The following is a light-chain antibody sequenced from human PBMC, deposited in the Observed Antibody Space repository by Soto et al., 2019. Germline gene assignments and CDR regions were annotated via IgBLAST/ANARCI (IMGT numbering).Light chain of an antibody. Sequence: IVLTQSPGTLSLSPGERATLSCRASQSISNNYLAWYQQTPGQAPRRLIYGASSRATGIPDRFSGSGSATDFTLTISRLEPEDFAVDYCQQYAASPRTFGQGTKVDI. V-gene: IGKV3-20*01. J-gene: IGKJ1*01. CDR3: QQYAASPRT. CDR2: GAS. CDR1: QSISNNY.